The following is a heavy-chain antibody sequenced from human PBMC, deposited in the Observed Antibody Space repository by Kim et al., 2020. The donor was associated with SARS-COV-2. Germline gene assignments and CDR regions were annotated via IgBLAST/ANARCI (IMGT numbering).Heavy chain of an antibody. Sequence: NPSLKGQVHISVDTSKNQFSLKRSSVTAADTAVYYCAGNYGSGSYYADYWGQGTLVTVSS. V-gene: IGHV4-39*01. J-gene: IGHJ4*02. CDR3: AGNYGSGSYYADY. D-gene: IGHD3-10*01.